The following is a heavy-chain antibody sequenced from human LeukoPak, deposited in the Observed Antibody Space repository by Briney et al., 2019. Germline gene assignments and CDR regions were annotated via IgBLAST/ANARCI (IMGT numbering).Heavy chain of an antibody. J-gene: IGHJ6*04. CDR3: ARDWAGRGLLWFGELSYYYYGMDV. CDR2: IYHSGST. CDR1: GGSISSSYW. D-gene: IGHD3-10*01. V-gene: IGHV4-4*02. Sequence: SGTLSLTCAVSGGSISSSYWWSWVRQPPGKGLEWIGEIYHSGSTNYNPSLKSRVTISVDKSKNQFSLKLSSVTAADTAVYYCARDWAGRGLLWFGELSYYYYGMDVWGKGTTVTVSS.